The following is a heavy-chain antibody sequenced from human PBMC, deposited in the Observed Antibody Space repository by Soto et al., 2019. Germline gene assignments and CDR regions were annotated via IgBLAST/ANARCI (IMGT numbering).Heavy chain of an antibody. J-gene: IGHJ6*02. CDR2: IRSKAYGGTT. CDR1: GFTFGDYA. D-gene: IGHD3-3*01. V-gene: IGHV3-49*03. CDR3: TRDPVGTYYDFWSGYPRPVDV. Sequence: PGGSLRLSXTASGFTFGDYAMSWFRQAPGKGLEWVGFIRSKAYGGTTEYAASVKGRFTISRDDSKSIAYLQMNSLKTEDTAAYYCTRDPVGTYYDFWSGYPRPVDVWGQGTTVTVSS.